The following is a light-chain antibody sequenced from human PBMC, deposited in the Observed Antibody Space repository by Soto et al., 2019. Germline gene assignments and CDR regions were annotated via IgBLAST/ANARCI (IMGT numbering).Light chain of an antibody. CDR2: GAS. Sequence: EIVITQSPSTLSVSPGGRATLSCRASQSISDTLAWYQQKPGQAPRLLIHGASTRAPGFPARFSGSGSGTDFTLTISSLQSGDFAVYYCQQYNNWPWTFGQGTKVDIK. CDR3: QQYNNWPWT. J-gene: IGKJ1*01. CDR1: QSISDT. V-gene: IGKV3-15*01.